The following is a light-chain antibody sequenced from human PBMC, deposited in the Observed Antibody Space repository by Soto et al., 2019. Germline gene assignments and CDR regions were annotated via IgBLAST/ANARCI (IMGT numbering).Light chain of an antibody. Sequence: EIVLTQSPGTLSLSPGEGAILSCRASQSVSSSYLAWYQQKPGQAPRLLIYAASSRATGIPNRFSGSESGTVFTLTISRLEPEDFAVYYCQQYGSSPYTFGQGTKLEIK. J-gene: IGKJ2*01. CDR3: QQYGSSPYT. CDR2: AAS. CDR1: QSVSSSY. V-gene: IGKV3-20*01.